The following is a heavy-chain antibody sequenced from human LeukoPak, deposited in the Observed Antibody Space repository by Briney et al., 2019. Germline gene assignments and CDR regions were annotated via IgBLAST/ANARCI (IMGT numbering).Heavy chain of an antibody. Sequence: SETLSLTCAVYGGSSSGYYWSWIRQPPGEGLEWIGEINHSGSTNYNPSLKSRVTISIDTSKNQFSLNLNSVTDADTAIYYCARVGDTAMAPFAWWGQGILVTVSS. D-gene: IGHD5-18*01. J-gene: IGHJ4*02. CDR3: ARVGDTAMAPFAW. CDR1: GGSSSGYY. V-gene: IGHV4-34*01. CDR2: INHSGST.